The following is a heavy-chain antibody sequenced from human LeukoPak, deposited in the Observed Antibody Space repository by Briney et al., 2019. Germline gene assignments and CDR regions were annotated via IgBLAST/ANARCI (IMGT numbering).Heavy chain of an antibody. V-gene: IGHV4-30-2*01. CDR1: GGSISSGGYS. Sequence: SQTLSLTCAVSGGSISSGGYSWSWIRQPPGKGLEWIGYIYRSGSTYYNPSLKSRVTISVDRSKNQFSLKLSSVTAADTAVYYCARGNVVVPAVDYWGQGTLVTVSS. CDR2: IYRSGST. CDR3: ARGNVVVPAVDY. D-gene: IGHD2-2*01. J-gene: IGHJ4*02.